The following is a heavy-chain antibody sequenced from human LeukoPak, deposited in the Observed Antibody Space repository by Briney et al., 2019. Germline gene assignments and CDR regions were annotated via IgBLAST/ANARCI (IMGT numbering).Heavy chain of an antibody. CDR3: ARGVVIAPQTFDY. CDR2: IRTSGNN. Sequence: SETLSLTCTVSGVSMNNYYWSWLRQPAGKGLEWIGRIRTSGNNNYNPSLASRVTMSVDTSKKQVSLKLSSVTAADTAVYYCARGVVIAPQTFDYWGQGTLVTVSS. CDR1: GVSMNNYY. J-gene: IGHJ4*02. D-gene: IGHD2-21*01. V-gene: IGHV4-4*07.